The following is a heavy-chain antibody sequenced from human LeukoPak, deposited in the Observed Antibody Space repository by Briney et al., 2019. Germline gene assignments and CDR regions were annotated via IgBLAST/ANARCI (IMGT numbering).Heavy chain of an antibody. CDR1: GFTFSSYW. CDR3: ARGGEDHAFDI. J-gene: IGHJ3*02. CDR2: INSDGSNS. Sequence: PGGSLRLSCAASGFTFSSYWMHWVRQAPGKGLVWVSRINSDGSNSIYGDSVKGRFTISRDNAKNTLYLQLSGLRADDTAVYYCARGGEDHAFDIWGQGTMVTVSS. V-gene: IGHV3-74*01. D-gene: IGHD3-16*01.